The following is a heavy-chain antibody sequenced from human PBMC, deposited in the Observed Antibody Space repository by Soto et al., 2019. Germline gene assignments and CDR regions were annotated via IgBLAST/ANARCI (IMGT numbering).Heavy chain of an antibody. CDR2: IYYSGST. D-gene: IGHD6-19*01. Sequence: QVQLQESGPGLVKPSETLSLTCTVSGGSISSYYWSWIRQPPGKGLEWIGYIYYSGSTNYNPSLKSGVTISVDTSKNQFSLKLSSVTAAYTAVYYCTRSEGQWPSGGVAHLDYWGQGTLVTVSS. CDR1: GGSISSYY. J-gene: IGHJ4*02. V-gene: IGHV4-59*01. CDR3: TRSEGQWPSGGVAHLDY.